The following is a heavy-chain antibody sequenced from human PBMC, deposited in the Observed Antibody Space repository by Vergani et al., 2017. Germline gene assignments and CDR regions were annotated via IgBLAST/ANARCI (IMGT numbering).Heavy chain of an antibody. D-gene: IGHD3/OR15-3a*01. V-gene: IGHV1-8*01. Sequence: QVLLVQSGAEVRKPGASVKVSCKASGYNFTSFDINWVRLATGQGLEWMGWMNPKSGNTAYAAKFQGRITMNGDSSTDTAYMEMKSLRSEDTAIYFCARGVLDSKYRHNWFGPWGQGTVVTVSS. CDR3: ARGVLDSKYRHNWFGP. CDR2: MNPKSGNT. J-gene: IGHJ5*02. CDR1: GYNFTSFD.